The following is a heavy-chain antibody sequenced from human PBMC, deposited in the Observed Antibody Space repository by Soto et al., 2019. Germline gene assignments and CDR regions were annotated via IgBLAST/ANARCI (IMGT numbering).Heavy chain of an antibody. CDR3: AREGAGYKYDY. CDR1: GYAFSLYA. Sequence: ASVKVSCKTSGYAFSLYAMHWVRQAPGQRLEWMGWVNAGNDNTKYSQNFQGRVTITRDTSASTVYMELSSLRSEDTAVYYCAREGAGYKYDYWGQGTLVTVSS. J-gene: IGHJ4*02. CDR2: VNAGNDNT. V-gene: IGHV1-3*01. D-gene: IGHD3-9*01.